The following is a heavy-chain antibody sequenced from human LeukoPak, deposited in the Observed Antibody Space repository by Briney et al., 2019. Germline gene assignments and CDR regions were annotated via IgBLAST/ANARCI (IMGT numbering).Heavy chain of an antibody. Sequence: SQTLSLTCTVSGVSISSSSYYWGWIRQPPGKGLEWIGSIYYSGSTYYNPSLKSRVTISVDTSKNQFSLKLSSVTAADTAVYYCAAIEMATIDYWGQGTLVTVSS. J-gene: IGHJ4*02. D-gene: IGHD5-24*01. V-gene: IGHV4-39*01. CDR1: GVSISSSSYY. CDR3: AAIEMATIDY. CDR2: IYYSGST.